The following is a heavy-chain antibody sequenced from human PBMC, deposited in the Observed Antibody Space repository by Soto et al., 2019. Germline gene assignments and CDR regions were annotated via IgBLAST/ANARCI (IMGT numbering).Heavy chain of an antibody. CDR2: IFCDDDK. V-gene: IGHV2-5*02. Sequence: QITLMESGPTLVKPTQTLTLTCTFSGFSLSTSGVGVGWIRQPPGKAVECLVVIFCDDDKRYSPSLQSMLTITKDNARIQVALTMANLDAVDTATYYCAHRGRNCSGSNCYHNFDSWCQGTLVTVSS. J-gene: IGHJ5*01. D-gene: IGHD2-15*01. CDR1: GFSLSTSGVG. CDR3: AHRGRNCSGSNCYHNFDS.